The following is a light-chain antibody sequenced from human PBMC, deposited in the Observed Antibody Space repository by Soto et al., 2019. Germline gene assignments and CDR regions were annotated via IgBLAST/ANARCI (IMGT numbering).Light chain of an antibody. Sequence: QSALTQPPSASGSPGQSVAISCTGTSSDVGGYNYVSWYQQHPGIAPKLMIYEVTKRPSGVPDRFSGSKSGNTASLTVSGLQAEDEADYYCSSYAGSNKKVFGAGIKLTVL. J-gene: IGLJ2*01. CDR3: SSYAGSNKKV. V-gene: IGLV2-8*01. CDR1: SSDVGGYNY. CDR2: EVT.